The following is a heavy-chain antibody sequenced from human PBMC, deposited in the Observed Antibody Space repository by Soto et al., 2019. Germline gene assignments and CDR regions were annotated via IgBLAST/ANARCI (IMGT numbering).Heavy chain of an antibody. Sequence: ASVKVSCKASGGTFNNYAINWVRQAPGQGLEWMGGIIPLFGTANYAQKFQGRVTMTADESTSTAYLDLSSLRSEDTAVYYCARPVEMATISRSYLFYWGQGTLVSVSS. V-gene: IGHV1-69*13. CDR3: ARPVEMATISRSYLFY. CDR1: GGTFNNYA. J-gene: IGHJ4*02. D-gene: IGHD5-12*01. CDR2: IIPLFGTA.